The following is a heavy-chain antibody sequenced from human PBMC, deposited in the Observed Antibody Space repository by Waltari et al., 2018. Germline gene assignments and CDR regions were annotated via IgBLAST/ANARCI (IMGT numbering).Heavy chain of an antibody. CDR3: ARAMSLPGLVIAINLIDY. D-gene: IGHD2-21*01. V-gene: IGHV1-8*01. Sequence: QVQLVQSGAEVKKPGASVKVSCKASGYTFTSYDINWVRQATGQGLEWMGWMNPNSGNKGYAPKFQGRVTMTRTTPISTAYMELSSLRSEDTAVDYFARAMSLPGLVIAINLIDYWGQGTLVTVSS. J-gene: IGHJ4*02. CDR1: GYTFTSYD. CDR2: MNPNSGNK.